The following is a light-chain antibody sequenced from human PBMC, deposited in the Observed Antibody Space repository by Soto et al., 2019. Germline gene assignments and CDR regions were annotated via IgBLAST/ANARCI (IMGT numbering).Light chain of an antibody. J-gene: IGLJ1*01. CDR1: SSDVGSYNL. V-gene: IGLV2-23*01. CDR2: EGS. Sequence: QSVLTQPASVSGSPGQSITISCTGISSDVGSYNLVSWYQQHPGEAPKVMIYEGSKRPSGVSNRFSGSKSGNTASLTISGLQAEDEADYYCCSYAGSSTDVFGTGTKVTVL. CDR3: CSYAGSSTDV.